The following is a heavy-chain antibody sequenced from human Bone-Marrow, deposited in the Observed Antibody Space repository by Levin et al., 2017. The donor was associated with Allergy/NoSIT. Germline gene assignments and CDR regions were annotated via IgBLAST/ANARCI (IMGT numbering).Heavy chain of an antibody. CDR2: VSAYDGNT. CDR3: VRTTRITIFGVDF. Sequence: GASVKVSCKASGYTFTDFDISWVRQAPGQRLEWMGRVSAYDGNTEYARTFQDRVTMTTDTSTSTAYMDLRGLRSDDTAVYFCVRTTRITIFGVDFWGQGTLVTVSS. V-gene: IGHV1-18*01. D-gene: IGHD3-3*01. J-gene: IGHJ4*02. CDR1: GYTFTDFD.